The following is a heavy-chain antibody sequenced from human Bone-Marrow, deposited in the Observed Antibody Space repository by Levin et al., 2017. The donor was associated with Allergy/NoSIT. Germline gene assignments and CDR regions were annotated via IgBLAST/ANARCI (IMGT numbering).Heavy chain of an antibody. CDR3: ARGLAYCGGDCYSVRAWTGPFYYYGMDG. V-gene: IGHV1-69*13. Sequence: PGASVKVSCKASGGTFSSYAISWVRQAPGQGLEWMGGIIPIFGTANYAQKFQGRVTITADECTSTAYMELSSLRSEDTAVYYCARGLAYCGGDCYSVRAWTGPFYYYGMDGWGQGTTVTVSS. D-gene: IGHD2-21*02. CDR2: IIPIFGTA. CDR1: GGTFSSYA. J-gene: IGHJ6*02.